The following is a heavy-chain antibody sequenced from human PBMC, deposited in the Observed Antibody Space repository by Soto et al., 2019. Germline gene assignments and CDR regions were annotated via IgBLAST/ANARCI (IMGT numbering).Heavy chain of an antibody. D-gene: IGHD2-15*01. CDR1: GGSISSYS. Sequence: SETLSLTCSVSGGSISSYSWSWIRQPPGKGLEWIGYIYYSGNTNYNPSLKSRVTISVDTSKNQFSLTLSSVTAADTAVYYCARVADCSGGRCYFSVDYWGQGTLVTVSS. J-gene: IGHJ4*02. CDR2: IYYSGNT. V-gene: IGHV4-59*08. CDR3: ARVADCSGGRCYFSVDY.